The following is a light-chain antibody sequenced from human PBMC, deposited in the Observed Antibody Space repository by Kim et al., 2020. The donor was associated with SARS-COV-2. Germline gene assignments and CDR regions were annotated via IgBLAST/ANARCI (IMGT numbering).Light chain of an antibody. CDR1: HGVLSW. CDR2: KGN. J-gene: IGKJ1*01. CDR3: QQDNSYSWT. Sequence: DRVTLTLRADHGVLSWGGCYQQKAGKTPMLPISKGNSVESGGPSKCSGTGSGTKFTLTNSSLQPDDIATYYCQQDNSYSWTFGRGTKVDIK. V-gene: IGKV1-5*03.